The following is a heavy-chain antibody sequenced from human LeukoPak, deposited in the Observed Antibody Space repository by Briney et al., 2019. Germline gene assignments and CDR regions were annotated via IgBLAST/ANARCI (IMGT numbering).Heavy chain of an antibody. CDR3: ATDPKYYYDSSGYRG. Sequence: EASVKISCKVSGYTFTDYYMHWLQQAPGKGLEWMGLVDPEDGETIYAEKFQGRVTITADTSTDTAYMELSSLRSEDTAVYYCATDPKYYYDSSGYRGWGQGTLVTVSS. J-gene: IGHJ4*02. V-gene: IGHV1-69-2*01. CDR2: VDPEDGET. CDR1: GYTFTDYY. D-gene: IGHD3-22*01.